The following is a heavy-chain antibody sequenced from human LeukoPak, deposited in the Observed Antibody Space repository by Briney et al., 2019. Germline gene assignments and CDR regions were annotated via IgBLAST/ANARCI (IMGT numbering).Heavy chain of an antibody. V-gene: IGHV3-48*02. J-gene: IGHJ4*02. D-gene: IGHD3-22*01. CDR1: GFIFSSYS. Sequence: GGSLRLSCAASGFIFSSYSMSWVRQAPGKGLEWLSYISSSNHAIYYADSVEGRFTISRDNAKNSLFLQMNSLRDEDTAVYYCARGYYSLGYFDYWGQGALVTVSS. CDR3: ARGYYSLGYFDY. CDR2: ISSSNHAI.